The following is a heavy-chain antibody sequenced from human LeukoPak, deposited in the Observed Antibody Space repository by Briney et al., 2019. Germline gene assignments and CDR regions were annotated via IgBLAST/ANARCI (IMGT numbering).Heavy chain of an antibody. D-gene: IGHD2-2*01. Sequence: SETLSLTCSVPGGSISSASYYWSFIRQPPGKGLEWIGSIYYSGSTYFNPSLKSRVTISVDTSKNKFSLKLRSVTAADTAVYYCSRRDCSRTDCFYWYFDLWGRGALLTVSS. CDR1: GGSISSASYY. CDR2: IYYSGST. CDR3: SRRDCSRTDCFYWYFDL. V-gene: IGHV4-39*07. J-gene: IGHJ2*01.